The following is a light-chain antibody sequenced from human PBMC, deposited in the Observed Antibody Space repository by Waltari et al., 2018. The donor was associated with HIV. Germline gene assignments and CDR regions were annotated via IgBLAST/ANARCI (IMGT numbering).Light chain of an antibody. J-gene: IGLJ2*01. CDR1: SSNIVAGFD. CDR3: QSYDRSLSGYVV. V-gene: IGLV1-40*01. CDR2: GNS. Sequence: QSLLTQPPSVSGAPGQRVTISCTGSSSNIVAGFDVHWYQQLPGTVPKLHSYGNSNRPSGVPHRFPGSKSGTSDSLAITVLHAEDEAEYYCQSYDRSLSGYVVFGGVTKLTVL.